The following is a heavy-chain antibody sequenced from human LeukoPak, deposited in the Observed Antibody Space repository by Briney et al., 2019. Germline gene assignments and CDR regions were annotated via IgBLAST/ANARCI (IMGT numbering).Heavy chain of an antibody. CDR1: GYTFTSYY. J-gene: IGHJ4*02. CDR3: ARVSTYYYGSGSYINYFDY. CDR2: INPNSGGT. V-gene: IGHV1-2*02. Sequence: ASVKVSCKASGYTFTSYYMHWVRQAPGQGLEWMGWINPNSGGTNYAQKFQGRVTMTRDTSISTAYMELSRLRSDDTAVYYCARVSTYYYGSGSYINYFDYWGQGTLVTVSS. D-gene: IGHD3-10*01.